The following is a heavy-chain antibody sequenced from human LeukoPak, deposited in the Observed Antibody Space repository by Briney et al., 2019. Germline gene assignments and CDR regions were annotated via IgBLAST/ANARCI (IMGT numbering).Heavy chain of an antibody. CDR3: ASLTTWIDY. CDR2: IKPNSGDT. D-gene: IGHD4-17*01. V-gene: IGHV1-2*02. Sequence: GASVKVSCKPSGYTFTGYYMHCGRHTPGQGLEWMGWIKPNSGDTNYAQKFQGRVTMTRATSISTAYMELSRLRSDDTAVYYCASLTTWIDYWGQGTLVTVSS. J-gene: IGHJ4*02. CDR1: GYTFTGYY.